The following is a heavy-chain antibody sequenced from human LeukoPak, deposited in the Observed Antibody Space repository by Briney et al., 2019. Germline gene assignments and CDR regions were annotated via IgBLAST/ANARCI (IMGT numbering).Heavy chain of an antibody. J-gene: IGHJ6*02. D-gene: IGHD6-19*01. Sequence: ASVNVSCKVSGFRLTELSMFWVRQAPGKGLEWMGSFDHEDGETIYAQKFQGRVTMTEDTSTDTAYMELGSLGSEDTAVYYCATGHDQWLSGQYYYGLDVWGQGTTVTVSS. CDR2: FDHEDGET. V-gene: IGHV1-24*01. CDR3: ATGHDQWLSGQYYYGLDV. CDR1: GFRLTELS.